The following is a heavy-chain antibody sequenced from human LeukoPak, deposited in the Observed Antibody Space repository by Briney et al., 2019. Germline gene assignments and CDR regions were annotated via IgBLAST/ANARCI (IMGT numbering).Heavy chain of an antibody. V-gene: IGHV4-59*08. J-gene: IGHJ4*02. CDR2: IYYSGST. CDR1: GGSISSYY. CDR3: ARVGGSGSYSFDY. D-gene: IGHD3-10*01. Sequence: PSETLSLTCTVSGGSISSYYWSWIRQPPGKGLEWIGYIYYSGSTYYNPSLKSRVTISVDTSKNQFSLKLSSVTAADTAVYYCARVGGSGSYSFDYWGQGTLVTVSS.